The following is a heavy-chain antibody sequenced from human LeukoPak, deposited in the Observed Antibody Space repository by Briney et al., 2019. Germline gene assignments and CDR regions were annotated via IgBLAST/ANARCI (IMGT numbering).Heavy chain of an antibody. Sequence: ASAKVSCKASGGTFSSYAIGWVRQAPGQGLEWMGRIIPIFGTANYAQKFQGRVTITTDESTSTAYMELSSLRPEDTAVYYCARGYGDKFDPWGQGTLVTVSS. J-gene: IGHJ5*02. CDR3: ARGYGDKFDP. CDR1: GGTFSSYA. D-gene: IGHD4-17*01. V-gene: IGHV1-69*05. CDR2: IIPIFGTA.